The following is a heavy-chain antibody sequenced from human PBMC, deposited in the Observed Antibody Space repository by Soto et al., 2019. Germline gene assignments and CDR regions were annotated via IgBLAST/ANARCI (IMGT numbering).Heavy chain of an antibody. CDR1: GGSFSGYY. Sequence: QVQLQQWGAGLLKPSETLSLTCAVYGGSFSGYYWSWIRQPPGKGLEWIGEINHSGSTNYNPSLTLRVTTSVDTSTNQFSLRLSSVTAADTAVYYCARSYGSGRKYYYYYYYGMDVWGQGTTVTVSS. CDR3: ARSYGSGRKYYYYYYYGMDV. D-gene: IGHD3-10*01. J-gene: IGHJ6*02. CDR2: INHSGST. V-gene: IGHV4-34*01.